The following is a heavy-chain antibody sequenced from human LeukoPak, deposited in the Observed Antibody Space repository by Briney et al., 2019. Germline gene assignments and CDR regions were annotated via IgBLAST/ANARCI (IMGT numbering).Heavy chain of an antibody. Sequence: SVKVSCKASGGTFSSYAISWVRQAPGQGLEWMGGIIPIFGTANYAKKFQGRVTITADKSTSTAYMELSSLRSEDTAVYYCARLNGGSGAFDIWGQGTMVTVSS. CDR3: ARLNGGSGAFDI. CDR1: GGTFSSYA. CDR2: IIPIFGTA. J-gene: IGHJ3*02. V-gene: IGHV1-69*06. D-gene: IGHD3-10*01.